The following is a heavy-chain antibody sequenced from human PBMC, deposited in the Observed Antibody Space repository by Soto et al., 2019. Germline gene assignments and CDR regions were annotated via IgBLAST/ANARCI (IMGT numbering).Heavy chain of an antibody. J-gene: IGHJ4*02. D-gene: IGHD6-13*01. V-gene: IGHV4-61*01. CDR1: GGSVDSGRYF. CDR2: IYYNGNT. CDR3: ARVFSSSWFYYFDL. Sequence: SGTLSLTCTVSGGSVDSGRYFWSWIRQPPGKGLEWIGYIYYNGNTNYNPSLKSRVTISVDTSKNQFSLKMRSVTAADTAVFFCARVFSSSWFYYFDLWGQGTVVTVS.